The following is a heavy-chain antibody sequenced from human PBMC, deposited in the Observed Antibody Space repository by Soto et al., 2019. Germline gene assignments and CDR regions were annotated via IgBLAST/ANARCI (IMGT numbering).Heavy chain of an antibody. D-gene: IGHD3-10*01. CDR3: ARGGVFFFAAPTNPFDY. CDR2: MNPNSGNT. V-gene: IGHV1-8*01. CDR1: GYTFTSYD. Sequence: QVQLVQSGAEVKKPGASVKVSCKASGYTFTSYDINWVRQATGQGLEWMGWMNPNSGNTGYAQKFQGRVTMTRNTSISTAYMELSSLRSEETAVYYCARGGVFFFAAPTNPFDYWGQGTLVTVSS. J-gene: IGHJ4*02.